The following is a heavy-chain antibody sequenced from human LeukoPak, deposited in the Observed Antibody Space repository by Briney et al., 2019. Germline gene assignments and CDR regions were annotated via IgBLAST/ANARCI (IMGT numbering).Heavy chain of an antibody. CDR3: ARVSGSSLLSPMDV. CDR2: VSTDGISE. CDR1: GFSFPNTV. J-gene: IGHJ6*02. V-gene: IGHV3-30*14. D-gene: IGHD2/OR15-2a*01. Sequence: PGRSLRLSCAASGFSFPNTVMHWVRQAPGKGLEWVAGVSTDGISEHYADSVKGRSTISRDNSKNTLYLQMNSLRVDDTAVYYCARVSGSSLLSPMDVWGQGSTVTVSS.